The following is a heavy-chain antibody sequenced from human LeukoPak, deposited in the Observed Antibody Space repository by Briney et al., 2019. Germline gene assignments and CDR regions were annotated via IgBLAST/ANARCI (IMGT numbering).Heavy chain of an antibody. V-gene: IGHV3-33*01. CDR2: IWYDGSNI. J-gene: IGHJ4*02. Sequence: GGSLRLSCAESTLGPTDVGMRSGSQAPGKGLEWVAVIWYDGSNIYYADSVKGRFTVSRDNSKNTLYLQMNSLRAEDTAVHFCERYLKSVYSFCFDLWGQGTLVTVSP. CDR3: ERYLKSVYSFCFDL. D-gene: IGHD5-18*01. CDR1: TLGPTDVG.